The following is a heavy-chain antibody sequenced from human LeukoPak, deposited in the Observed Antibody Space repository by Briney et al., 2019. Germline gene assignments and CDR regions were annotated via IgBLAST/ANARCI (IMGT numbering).Heavy chain of an antibody. CDR3: IRESNYYDSSTSPGYFDL. D-gene: IGHD3-22*01. J-gene: IGHJ2*01. CDR2: IDTAGGT. V-gene: IGHV3-13*04. Sequence: PGGSLRLSCAASGFTFSTYDMHWVRQATGEGLEWVSAIDTAGGTYYPGSVKGRFTISRENTKNPLYLQMNSLRAGGTAVYYCIRESNYYDSSTSPGYFDLWGRGTLVTVSS. CDR1: GFTFSTYD.